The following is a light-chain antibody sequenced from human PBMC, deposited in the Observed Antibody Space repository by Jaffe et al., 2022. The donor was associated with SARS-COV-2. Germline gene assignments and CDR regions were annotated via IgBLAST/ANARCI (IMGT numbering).Light chain of an antibody. J-gene: IGLJ2*01. CDR1: SSNIGAGYD. CDR3: QSYDGSLSGSEV. Sequence: QSVLTQPPSVSGAPGQRVTISCTGSSSNIGAGYDVHWYQQLPGTAPKLLIYGNNNRPSGVPDRFSGSKSGTSASLAITGLQAEDEADYYCQSYDGSLSGSEVFGGGTKLTVL. V-gene: IGLV1-40*01. CDR2: GNN.